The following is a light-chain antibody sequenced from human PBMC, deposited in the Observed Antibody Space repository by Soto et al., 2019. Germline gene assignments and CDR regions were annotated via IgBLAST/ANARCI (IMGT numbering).Light chain of an antibody. Sequence: QSVLTQPPSVSGAPGQRVTFSCTGSSSNIGADYDVHWYQHLPGTAPTLLIYGNNNRPSGVPDRFSGSKSGTSASLAITGLQVEDEGDYYCQSYDSSLRGSVFGGGTKLTVL. CDR1: SSNIGADYD. V-gene: IGLV1-40*01. CDR2: GNN. J-gene: IGLJ2*01. CDR3: QSYDSSLRGSV.